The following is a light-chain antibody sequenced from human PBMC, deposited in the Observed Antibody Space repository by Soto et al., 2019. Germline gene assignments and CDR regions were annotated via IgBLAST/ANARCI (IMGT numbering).Light chain of an antibody. J-gene: IGKJ1*01. CDR3: QQDANSPPT. Sequence: EIVLTQSPGTLSLSPGERATLSCRASQSVSSRYLALYQQKPGQAPRLLIYGASSRATGIPDRFSGSGSGTDFTLTISRLETDDVAVYYCQQDANSPPTFGQGTKVEIK. CDR1: QSVSSRY. CDR2: GAS. V-gene: IGKV3-20*01.